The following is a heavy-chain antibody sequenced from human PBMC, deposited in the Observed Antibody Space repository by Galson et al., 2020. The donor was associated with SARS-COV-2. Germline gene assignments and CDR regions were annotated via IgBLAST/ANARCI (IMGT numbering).Heavy chain of an antibody. CDR3: ARASYYDFWSGYYTGSANEPATGRSAYYYYMDV. CDR2: IYYSGST. J-gene: IGHJ6*03. V-gene: IGHV4-31*03. CDR1: GGSISSGGYY. Sequence: SQTLSLTCTVSGGSISSGGYYWSWIRQHPGKGLEWIGYIYYSGSTYYNPSLKSRVTISVDTSKNQFSLKLSSVTAADTAVYYCARASYYDFWSGYYTGSANEPATGRSAYYYYMDVWGKGTTVTVSS. D-gene: IGHD3-3*01.